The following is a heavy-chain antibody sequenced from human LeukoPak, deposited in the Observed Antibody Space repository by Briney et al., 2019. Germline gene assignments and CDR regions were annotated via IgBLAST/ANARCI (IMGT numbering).Heavy chain of an antibody. CDR3: ARANTVTTLDY. Sequence: SETLSLTCTVSGVSISSYYWSWIRQPPGKGLEWIGYIYYSGSTYYNPSLKSRVTISVDTSKNQFSLKLSSVTAADTAVYYCARANTVTTLDYWGQGTLVTVSS. D-gene: IGHD4-17*01. CDR1: GVSISSYY. J-gene: IGHJ4*02. CDR2: IYYSGST. V-gene: IGHV4-59*12.